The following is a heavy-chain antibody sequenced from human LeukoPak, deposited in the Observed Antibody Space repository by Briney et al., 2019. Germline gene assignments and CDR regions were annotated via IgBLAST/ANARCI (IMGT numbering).Heavy chain of an antibody. CDR1: GFSFSSYA. Sequence: GGSLRLSCAASGFSFSSYAMSWVRQAPGKGLEWVSTISGPGDRKLYADSVQGRFTISRDNSKNTLYLQMNSLRAEDTAVYYCAKVDPEMATISFWGQGTLVTVSS. CDR2: ISGPGDRK. J-gene: IGHJ4*02. D-gene: IGHD5-24*01. V-gene: IGHV3-23*01. CDR3: AKVDPEMATISF.